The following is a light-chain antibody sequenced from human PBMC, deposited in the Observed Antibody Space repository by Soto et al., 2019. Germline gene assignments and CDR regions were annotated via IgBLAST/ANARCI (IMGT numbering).Light chain of an antibody. Sequence: QSVLTQPASVSGSPGQSITISCTGTSSDVGSYNLVSWYQQHPGKAPKLMIYEGSKRPSGVSNRFSGSKSGNTASLTISGLQAEDETDTSSCAYAGITPYVFVT. CDR2: EGS. V-gene: IGLV2-23*01. CDR1: SSDVGSYNL. J-gene: IGLJ1*01. CDR3: CAYAGITPYV.